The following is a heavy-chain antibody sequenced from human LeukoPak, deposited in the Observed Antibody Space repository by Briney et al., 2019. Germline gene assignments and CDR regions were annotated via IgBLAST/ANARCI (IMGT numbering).Heavy chain of an antibody. CDR3: ARDWSLLWPMGLGDY. Sequence: ASVKVSCKASGYTFTGYYMHWVRQAPGQGLEWMGWINPNSGGTNYAQKFQGRVTMTRDTSISTAYMELSRLRSDDTAVYYCARDWSLLWPMGLGDYWGQGTRVTVSS. CDR2: INPNSGGT. J-gene: IGHJ4*02. CDR1: GYTFTGYY. D-gene: IGHD6-19*01. V-gene: IGHV1-2*02.